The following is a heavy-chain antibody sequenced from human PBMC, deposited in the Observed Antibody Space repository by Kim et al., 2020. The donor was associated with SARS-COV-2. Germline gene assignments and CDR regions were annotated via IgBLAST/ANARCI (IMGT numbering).Heavy chain of an antibody. V-gene: IGHV3-7*01. CDR1: GFTFSRYW. D-gene: IGHD2-15*01. CDR3: ARLPGVAAGDYGMDV. Sequence: GGSLRLSCAASGFTFSRYWMSWVRQAPGKGLEWVANIKEDGSEKYYVDSVKGRFTISRDNAKNSLYLQMNSLRAEDTAVYYCARLPGVAAGDYGMDVWG. CDR2: IKEDGSEK. J-gene: IGHJ6*02.